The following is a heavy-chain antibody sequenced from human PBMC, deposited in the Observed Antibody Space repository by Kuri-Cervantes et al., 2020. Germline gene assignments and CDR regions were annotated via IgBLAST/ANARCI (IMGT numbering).Heavy chain of an antibody. CDR3: AREGGGSGWSPGY. CDR1: GDATSSYY. D-gene: IGHD6-19*01. Sequence: SETLSLPCTVSGDATSSYYWTWIRHPPGKGPEWSGYMYYSGSSNYDPPLKSRVTISVDTSKNQFSLKLSSVTAADTAMYYCAREGGGSGWSPGYWGQGTLVTVSS. J-gene: IGHJ4*02. V-gene: IGHV4-59*01. CDR2: MYYSGSS.